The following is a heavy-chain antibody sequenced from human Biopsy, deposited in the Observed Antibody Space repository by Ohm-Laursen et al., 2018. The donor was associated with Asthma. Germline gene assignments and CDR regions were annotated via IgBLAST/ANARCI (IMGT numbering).Heavy chain of an antibody. J-gene: IGHJ4*02. V-gene: IGHV3-30*18. D-gene: IGHD3-3*01. CDR3: AKRRGYSDLTDFDH. CDR2: VSYDGGVA. CDR1: GFVFSSHA. Sequence: SLRLSCSASGFVFSSHAMHWVRQAPGKGLEWVAVVSYDGGVAHYADSMKGRFTISRDNAKSTLYLQMNRLRTDDTAVYYCAKRRGYSDLTDFDHWGQGTLVTVSS.